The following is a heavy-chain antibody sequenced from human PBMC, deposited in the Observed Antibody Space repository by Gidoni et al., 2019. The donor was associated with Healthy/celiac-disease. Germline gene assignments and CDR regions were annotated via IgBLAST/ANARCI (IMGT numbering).Heavy chain of an antibody. CDR3: ARCQLVVRFTTGDNWFDP. D-gene: IGHD2-15*01. V-gene: IGHV3-74*01. J-gene: IGHJ5*02. Sequence: EVQLVESVGGLVQPGGSLRLSCAASGFTFITDGMHWVRQAPGKELVWVSRINSDGSSTSYADSVKGRFTISRDNAKNTLYLQMNSLRAEDTAVYYCARCQLVVRFTTGDNWFDPWGQGTLVTVSS. CDR2: INSDGSST. CDR1: GFTFITDG.